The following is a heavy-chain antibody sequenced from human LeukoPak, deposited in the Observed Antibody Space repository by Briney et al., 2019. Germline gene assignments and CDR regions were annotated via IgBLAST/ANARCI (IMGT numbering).Heavy chain of an antibody. Sequence: PGGSPRLSCAASGFTFSGSAMHWVRQASGKGLEWVGRIRSKANSYATAYAASVKGRFTISRDDSKNTAYLQMNSLKTEDTAVYYCTRHGNYYDSSGYNWFDPWGQGTLVTVSS. CDR2: IRSKANSYAT. V-gene: IGHV3-73*01. D-gene: IGHD3-22*01. J-gene: IGHJ5*02. CDR1: GFTFSGSA. CDR3: TRHGNYYDSSGYNWFDP.